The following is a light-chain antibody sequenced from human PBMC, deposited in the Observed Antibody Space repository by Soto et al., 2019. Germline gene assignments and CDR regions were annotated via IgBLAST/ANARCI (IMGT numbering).Light chain of an antibody. CDR2: GAS. CDR1: QSVSSSY. Sequence: EIVLTQSPGTLSLSPGERDTLSCRASQSVSSSYLAWYQQKPGQAPRLLIYGASSRATGIPDRFSGSGSGTDFTLTSSRLEPEDFEVYYCQQYGSSPRTFGEGPRLEIK. V-gene: IGKV3-20*01. CDR3: QQYGSSPRT. J-gene: IGKJ5*01.